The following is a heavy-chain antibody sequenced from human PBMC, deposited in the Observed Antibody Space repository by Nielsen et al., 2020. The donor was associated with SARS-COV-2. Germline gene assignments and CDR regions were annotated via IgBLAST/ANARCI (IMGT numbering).Heavy chain of an antibody. J-gene: IGHJ4*02. CDR3: AKEVRWMMYYFDY. CDR2: VSGDVAHTT. V-gene: IGHV3-23*01. CDR1: GFTFSAYA. D-gene: IGHD4-23*01. Sequence: GGSLRLSCAASGFTFSAYAMIWVRQAAGKGLEWVSAVSGDVAHTTYYADSVKGRFTISRDNSKNTVYLQMNSLRGEDTAVYYCAKEVRWMMYYFDYWGQGTLVTVSS.